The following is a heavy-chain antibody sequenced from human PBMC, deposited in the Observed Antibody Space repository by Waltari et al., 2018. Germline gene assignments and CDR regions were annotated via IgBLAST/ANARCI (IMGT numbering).Heavy chain of an antibody. CDR1: GFTFSGYR. Sequence: EVQLVESGGGLVKPGGSMRLSCAASGFTFSGYRMNWVRQAPGKGLEWVSSISSSSSYIYYTDSVKGRFTISRDNAKNSLYLQMNSLRAEDTAVYYCARVYSSGWYDAFDIWGQGTMVTVSS. CDR2: ISSSSSYI. J-gene: IGHJ3*02. V-gene: IGHV3-21*01. D-gene: IGHD6-19*01. CDR3: ARVYSSGWYDAFDI.